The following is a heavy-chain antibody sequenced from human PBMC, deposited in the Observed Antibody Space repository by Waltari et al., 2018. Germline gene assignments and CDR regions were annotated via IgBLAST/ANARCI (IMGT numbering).Heavy chain of an antibody. Sequence: EVQLAESGGDMVQPGENMRIYCADSGFTVSNNYMSWVRQAPGKGLEWVSLIYSGGYTQYADSVKGRFTISRDNSKNTLYLQMNSLRVEDTAVYYCARNPRYDSPDWGQGTLVTVSS. V-gene: IGHV3-66*02. CDR2: IYSGGYT. CDR3: ARNPRYDSPD. D-gene: IGHD3-22*01. CDR1: GFTVSNNY. J-gene: IGHJ4*02.